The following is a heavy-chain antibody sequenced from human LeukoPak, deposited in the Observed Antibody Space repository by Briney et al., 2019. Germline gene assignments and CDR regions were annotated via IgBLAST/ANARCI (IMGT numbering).Heavy chain of an antibody. J-gene: IGHJ4*02. Sequence: SVKVSCKASGGTFSSYAISWVRQAPGQGLEWMGRIIPIFGTANYAQRFQGRVTITTDESTSTAYMELSSLRSEDTAVYYCARDYGSGSYYGFDYWGQGTLVTVSS. CDR3: ARDYGSGSYYGFDY. V-gene: IGHV1-69*05. CDR2: IIPIFGTA. CDR1: GGTFSSYA. D-gene: IGHD3-10*01.